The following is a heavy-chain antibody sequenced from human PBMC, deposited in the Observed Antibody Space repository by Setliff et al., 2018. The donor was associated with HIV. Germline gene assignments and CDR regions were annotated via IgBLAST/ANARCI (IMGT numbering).Heavy chain of an antibody. CDR1: FATLSTADYY. D-gene: IGHD2-2*01. CDR2: VSYTGTT. J-gene: IGHJ4*02. Sequence: SETLSLTCTASFATLSTADYYWTWIRQPPGKGLEWIGFVSYTGTTRYSPSLRSRISISIDASKNKFSLQLSSVTAADTAVYYCARQSTTSRDFDSWGQGTPVTVSS. V-gene: IGHV4-30-4*01. CDR3: ARQSTTSRDFDS.